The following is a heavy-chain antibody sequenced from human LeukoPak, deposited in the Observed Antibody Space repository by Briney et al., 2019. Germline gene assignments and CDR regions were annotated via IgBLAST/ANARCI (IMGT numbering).Heavy chain of an antibody. CDR1: GYTFSNYG. D-gene: IGHD1-26*01. V-gene: IGHV1-8*02. CDR3: ARDSYSGSYYIDNWFDP. J-gene: IGHJ5*02. Sequence: ASVKVSCKASGYTFSNYGISWVRQATGQGLEWMGWMNPNSGNTGYAQKFQGRVTMTRDMSTSTVYMELSSLRSEDTAVYYCARDSYSGSYYIDNWFDPWGQGTLVTVSS. CDR2: MNPNSGNT.